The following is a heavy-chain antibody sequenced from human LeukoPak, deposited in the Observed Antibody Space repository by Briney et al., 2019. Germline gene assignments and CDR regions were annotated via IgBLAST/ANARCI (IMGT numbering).Heavy chain of an antibody. CDR2: ISSSGSTI. Sequence: PGGSLRLXCAASGFTFSSYEMNWVRQAPGKGLEWVSYISSSGSTIYYADSVKGRFTISRDNAKNSLYLQMNSLRAEDTAVYYCASTEYSSSSWGQGTLVTVSS. D-gene: IGHD6-6*01. CDR1: GFTFSSYE. J-gene: IGHJ5*02. CDR3: ASTEYSSSS. V-gene: IGHV3-48*03.